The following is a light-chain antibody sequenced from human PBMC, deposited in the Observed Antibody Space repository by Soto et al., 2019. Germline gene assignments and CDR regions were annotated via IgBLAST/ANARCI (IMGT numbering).Light chain of an antibody. Sequence: IVLTQCPSTLSVSPGESATLSCRASQSIXSNLAWYKQKPGQAPRSLIXGESTRATGIPARFSGSGSGTEFTLTISSLQSEYFSVSYCQQYNNWPTITFGQGTRLDIK. CDR1: QSIXSN. CDR2: GES. J-gene: IGKJ5*01. V-gene: IGKV3-15*01. CDR3: QQYNNWPTIT.